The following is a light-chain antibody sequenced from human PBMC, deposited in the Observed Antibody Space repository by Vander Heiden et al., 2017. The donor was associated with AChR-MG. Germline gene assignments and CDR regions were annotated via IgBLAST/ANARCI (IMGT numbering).Light chain of an antibody. J-gene: IGLJ2*01. Sequence: QSVLTQPPSASGTAGQRVTISCSGSISNIGGNSVTWYQQLPGTAPKLRIYSNDQRPSGVPDRFSASKSGSSASLAISGLQSEDECVYYCAVWDDSLNGVVFGGGTKLTVL. CDR2: SND. CDR1: ISNIGGNS. CDR3: AVWDDSLNGVV. V-gene: IGLV1-44*01.